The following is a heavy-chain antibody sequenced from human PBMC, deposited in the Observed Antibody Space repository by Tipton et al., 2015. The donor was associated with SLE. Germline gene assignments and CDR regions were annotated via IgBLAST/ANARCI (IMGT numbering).Heavy chain of an antibody. V-gene: IGHV3-30*04. CDR3: AKAVIMDHYYYAMDV. CDR1: GFTFSSYA. CDR2: ISYDGSNK. Sequence: SLRLSCSAPGFTFSSYAMHWVRQAPGKGLEWVAVISYDGSNKFYTDSVKGRFTVSRDNSKNTLYLQMNSLRAEDTAVYYCAKAVIMDHYYYAMDVWGQGTTVTVSS. J-gene: IGHJ6*02. D-gene: IGHD3-3*01.